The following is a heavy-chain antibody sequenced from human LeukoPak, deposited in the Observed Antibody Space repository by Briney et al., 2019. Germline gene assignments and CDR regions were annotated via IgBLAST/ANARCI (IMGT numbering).Heavy chain of an antibody. V-gene: IGHV1-69*05. Sequence: ASVKVSCKASGGTFSSYAISWVRQAPGQGLEWMGGIIPIFGTANYAQKFQGRVTITTDESTSTAYMELSSLRSEDTAVYYCASGGWNLVVPAAMADYYYYMDVWGEGTTVTVSS. J-gene: IGHJ6*03. CDR3: ASGGWNLVVPAAMADYYYYMDV. CDR1: GGTFSSYA. CDR2: IIPIFGTA. D-gene: IGHD2-2*01.